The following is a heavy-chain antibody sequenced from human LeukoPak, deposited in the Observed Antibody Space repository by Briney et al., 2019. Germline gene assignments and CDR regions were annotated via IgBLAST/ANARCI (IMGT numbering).Heavy chain of an antibody. D-gene: IGHD6-13*01. CDR1: GFTFSSYW. CDR2: INSDGSST. J-gene: IGHJ4*02. V-gene: IGHV3-74*01. CDR3: AKTYSSSWYPLGY. Sequence: GGSLRLSCAASGFTFSSYWVHWVRQAPGKGLVWVSRINSDGSSTSYADSVKGRFTISRDNAKNTLYLQINSLRAEDTAVYYCAKTYSSSWYPLGYWGQGTLVTVSS.